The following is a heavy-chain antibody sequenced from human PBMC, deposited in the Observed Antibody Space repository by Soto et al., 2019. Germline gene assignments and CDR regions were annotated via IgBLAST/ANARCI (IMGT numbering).Heavy chain of an antibody. CDR2: IYYSGST. J-gene: IGHJ6*03. V-gene: IGHV4-59*01. CDR1: GGSISSYY. Sequence: SETLSLTCTVSGGSISSYYWSWIRQPPGKGLEWIGYIYYSGSTNYNPSLKSRVTISVDTSKNQFSLKLSSVTAADTAVYYCARDSYYDFWSGYYTGRDYYYYYMDVWGKGTTVTVSS. CDR3: ARDSYYDFWSGYYTGRDYYYYYMDV. D-gene: IGHD3-3*01.